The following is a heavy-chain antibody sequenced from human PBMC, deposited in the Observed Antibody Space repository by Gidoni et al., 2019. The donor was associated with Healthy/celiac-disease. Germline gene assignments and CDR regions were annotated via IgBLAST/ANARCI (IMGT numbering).Heavy chain of an antibody. V-gene: IGHV5-51*01. J-gene: IGHJ4*02. CDR3: ASGGDYYGSGSTTLNY. CDR2: ICPGDSDT. CDR1: GYSFTSYW. Sequence: EVQLVQSGAEVKQPGESLKISCKGSGYSFTSYWIGWVRQMPGNGLEWLGIICPGDSDTRYSPSFQGKVTISADKSISTAYLQWSSLKASDTAMYYCASGGDYYGSGSTTLNYWGQGTLVTVSS. D-gene: IGHD3-10*01.